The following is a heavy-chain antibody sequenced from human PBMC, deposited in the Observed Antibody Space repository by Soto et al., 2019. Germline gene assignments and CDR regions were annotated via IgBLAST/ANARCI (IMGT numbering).Heavy chain of an antibody. J-gene: IGHJ4*02. V-gene: IGHV4-31*03. D-gene: IGHD1-1*01. CDR2: IYYTGNT. Sequence: QVQLQESGPGLVKPSQTLSLTCTVSGGSISSGGTGSYWTWIRQLPGKGLEWIGYIYYTGNTYYNPSPKSRPTISVDRSENQFSLKLTSVTAADTAVYFCASGHAAYKVRDWGPRTLVTVSS. CDR1: GGSISSGGTGSY. CDR3: ASGHAAYKVRD.